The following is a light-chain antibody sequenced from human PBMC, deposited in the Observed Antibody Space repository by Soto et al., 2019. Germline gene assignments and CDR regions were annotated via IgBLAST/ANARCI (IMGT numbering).Light chain of an antibody. CDR3: CSYAGSYTHV. CDR2: DNN. J-gene: IGLJ1*01. V-gene: IGLV1-44*01. CDR1: SSNIGGNS. Sequence: QSVLTQPPSASGTPGQRVTISCSGSSSNIGGNSVNWYQHLPGAAPRLLIYDNNRRPSGVPDRFSGSKSGTSSSLAISGLQSQDEADYYCCSYAGSYTHVFGTGTKLTVL.